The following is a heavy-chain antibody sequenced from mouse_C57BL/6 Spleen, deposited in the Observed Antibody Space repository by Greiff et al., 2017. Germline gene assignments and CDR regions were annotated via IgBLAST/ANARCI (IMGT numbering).Heavy chain of an antibody. V-gene: IGHV1-81*01. D-gene: IGHD1-1*01. CDR1: GYTFTSYG. CDR3: ARSDYGSSYYY. J-gene: IGHJ2*01. CDR2: IYPRSGNT. Sequence: VQLQESGAELARPGASVKLSCKASGYTFTSYGISWVKQRTGQGLEWIGEIYPRSGNTYYNEKFKGKATLTADKSSSTAYMELRSLTSEDSAVYFCARSDYGSSYYYWGQGTTLTVSS.